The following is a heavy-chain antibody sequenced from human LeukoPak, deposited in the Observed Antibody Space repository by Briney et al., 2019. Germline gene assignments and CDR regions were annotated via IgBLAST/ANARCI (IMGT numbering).Heavy chain of an antibody. V-gene: IGHV4-39*01. J-gene: IGHJ4*02. CDR1: GGSISSSSYY. D-gene: IGHD4-17*01. Sequence: SETLSLTCTVSGGSISSSSYYWAWIRRPPGKGLEWIGSVYYSGSTYYNPSLKSRVTISIGTSKNQFSLRLSSVTAADTAVYYCVRRREYGDRFFDYWGQGTLVTVSS. CDR3: VRRREYGDRFFDY. CDR2: VYYSGST.